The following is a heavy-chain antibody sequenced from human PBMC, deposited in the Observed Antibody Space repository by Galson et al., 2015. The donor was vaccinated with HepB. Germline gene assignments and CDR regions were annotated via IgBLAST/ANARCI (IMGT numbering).Heavy chain of an antibody. J-gene: IGHJ3*02. CDR2: INAGNGNT. CDR3: ARYDDSNYESDDAFDI. Sequence: SVKVSCKASGYTFTSYAMHWVRQAPGQRLEWMGWINAGNGNTKYSQKFQGRVTITRDTSASTAYMELSSLRSEDTAVYYCARYDDSNYESDDAFDIWGQGTMVTVSS. D-gene: IGHD4-11*01. V-gene: IGHV1-3*01. CDR1: GYTFTSYA.